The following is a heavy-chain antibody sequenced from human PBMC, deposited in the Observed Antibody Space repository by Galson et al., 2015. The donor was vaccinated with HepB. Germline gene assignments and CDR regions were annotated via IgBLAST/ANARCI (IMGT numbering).Heavy chain of an antibody. Sequence: LRLSCAASGFTFSSYTMNWVRQAPGKGPESVSYISSTGTTMYYADSAKGRFTISRDNAQNSLYLQMNSLRDEDTAVYYCARVYFGSGSSSAYWYFDLWGRGALVTVSS. D-gene: IGHD3-10*01. V-gene: IGHV3-48*02. J-gene: IGHJ2*01. CDR1: GFTFSSYT. CDR3: ARVYFGSGSSSAYWYFDL. CDR2: ISSTGTTM.